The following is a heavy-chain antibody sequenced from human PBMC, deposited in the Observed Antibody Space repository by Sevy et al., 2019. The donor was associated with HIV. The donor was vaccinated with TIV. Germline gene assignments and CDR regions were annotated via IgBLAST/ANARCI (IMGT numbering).Heavy chain of an antibody. CDR1: GGTFSSYA. J-gene: IGHJ4*02. V-gene: IGHV1-69*13. CDR2: MIPIFGTA. CDR3: ASGKYYDFRTTQYYFDY. D-gene: IGHD3-3*01. Sequence: ASVKVSCKASGGTFSSYAISWVRQAPGQGLEWMGGMIPIFGTANYAQKFQGRVTITADESTSTAYMELSSLRSEDTAVYYCASGKYYDFRTTQYYFDYWGQGTLVTVSS.